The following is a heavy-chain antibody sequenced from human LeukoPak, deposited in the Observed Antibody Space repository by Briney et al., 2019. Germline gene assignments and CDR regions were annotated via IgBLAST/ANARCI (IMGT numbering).Heavy chain of an antibody. CDR2: ISSSSSYT. CDR1: GFTFSDYY. Sequence: PGGSLRLSCAASGFTFSDYYMSWIRQAPGKGLEWVSYISSSSSYTNYADSVKGRFTISRDNAKNSLYLQMNSLRAEDTAVYYCARDEVTGVHYYENWGQGTLVTVSS. CDR3: ARDEVTGVHYYEN. D-gene: IGHD3-10*01. V-gene: IGHV3-11*05. J-gene: IGHJ4*02.